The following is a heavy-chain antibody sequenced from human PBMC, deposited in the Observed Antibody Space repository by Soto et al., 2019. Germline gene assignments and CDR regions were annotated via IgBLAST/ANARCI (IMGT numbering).Heavy chain of an antibody. Sequence: EVQLVESGGGLVQPGGSLRLSCAASGFTFSSYWMHWVRQAPGKGLVWVSRINSDGSSTSYADSVKGRFTISRDNAKNTRYLQMNSLRAEDTAVYYCASSSIAARRLWGYWGQGTLVTVSS. V-gene: IGHV3-74*01. CDR2: INSDGSST. J-gene: IGHJ4*02. CDR3: ASSSIAARRLWGY. CDR1: GFTFSSYW. D-gene: IGHD6-6*01.